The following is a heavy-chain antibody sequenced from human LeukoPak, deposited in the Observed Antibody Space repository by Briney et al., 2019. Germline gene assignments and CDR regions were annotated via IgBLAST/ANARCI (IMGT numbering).Heavy chain of an antibody. CDR1: GGSISSGSYY. CDR2: IYTSGST. CDR3: AGTTLWFGELYSFDY. J-gene: IGHJ4*02. V-gene: IGHV4-61*02. D-gene: IGHD3-10*01. Sequence: PSQTLSLTCIVSGGSISSGSYYWSWIRQPAGKGLEWIGRIYTSGSTNYNPSLKSRITISVDTSKNQFSLKLSSVTAADTAVYYCAGTTLWFGELYSFDYWGQGTLVTVSS.